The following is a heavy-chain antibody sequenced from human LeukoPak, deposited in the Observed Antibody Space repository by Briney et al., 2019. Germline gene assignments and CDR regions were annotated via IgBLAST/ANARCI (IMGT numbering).Heavy chain of an antibody. CDR3: ARAGTFYDSSGYLDY. D-gene: IGHD3-22*01. J-gene: IGHJ4*02. CDR2: INHSGST. CDR1: GGSFSGYY. V-gene: IGHV4-34*01. Sequence: SETLSLTCAVYGGSFSGYYWSWIRQPPGKGLEWIGEINHSGSTNYNPSLKSRVTISVDTSKNQFSLKLSSVTAADTAVYYCARAGTFYDSSGYLDYWGQGTLVTVSS.